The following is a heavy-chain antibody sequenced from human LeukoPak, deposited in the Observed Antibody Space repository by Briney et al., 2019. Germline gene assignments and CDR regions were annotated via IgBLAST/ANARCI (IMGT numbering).Heavy chain of an antibody. V-gene: IGHV3-7*01. Sequence: GGSLRLSCAASGFTFSGSWMDWVRQAPGKGLEWVANINQDGSETYYVDSAKGRFTISRDNAKNSLYLQMASLRVEDTAMCYCTKALDCWGQGTLVTVSS. CDR1: GFTFSGSW. CDR3: TKALDC. CDR2: INQDGSET. J-gene: IGHJ4*02.